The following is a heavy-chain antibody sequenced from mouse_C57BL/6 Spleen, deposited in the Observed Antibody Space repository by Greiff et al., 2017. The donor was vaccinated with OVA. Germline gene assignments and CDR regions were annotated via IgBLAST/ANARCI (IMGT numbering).Heavy chain of an antibody. CDR2: IWSGGST. D-gene: IGHD3-1*01. CDR1: GFSLTSYG. CDR3: ARNRGYGGLFDY. J-gene: IGHJ2*01. V-gene: IGHV2-2*01. Sequence: VKLVESGPGLVQPSQSLSITCTVSGFSLTSYGVHWVRQSPGKGLEWLGVIWSGGSTDYNAAFISRLSNSKDNSKSQVFFKMNSLQADDTAIYYCARNRGYGGLFDYWGQGTTLTVSS.